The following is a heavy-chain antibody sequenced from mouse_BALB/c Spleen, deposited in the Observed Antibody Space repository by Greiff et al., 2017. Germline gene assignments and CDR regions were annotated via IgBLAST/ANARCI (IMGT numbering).Heavy chain of an antibody. CDR1: GYTFTSYW. D-gene: IGHD2-4*01. CDR2: INPSTGYT. CDR3: ATTMITTEGFDY. J-gene: IGHJ2*01. Sequence: QVHVKQSGAELAKPGASVKMSCKASGYTFTSYWMHWVKQRPGQGLEWIGYINPSTGYTEYNQKFKDKATLTADKSSSTAYMQLSSLTSEDSAVYYCATTMITTEGFDYWGQGTTLTVSS. V-gene: IGHV1-7*01.